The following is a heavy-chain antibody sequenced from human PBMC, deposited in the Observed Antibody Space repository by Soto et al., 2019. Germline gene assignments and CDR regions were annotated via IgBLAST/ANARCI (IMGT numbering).Heavy chain of an antibody. Sequence: QVQLVQSGAEVKKPGASVKVSCKASGYTFTSYDINWVRQATGQGLEWMGWMNPNSGTTGYAQKFQGRVTMTRNTSITTAYMGRSSLRSEETAVYYCARKISGSYRFDYWGQGNLVTVSS. V-gene: IGHV1-8*01. CDR3: ARKISGSYRFDY. CDR1: GYTFTSYD. J-gene: IGHJ4*02. CDR2: MNPNSGTT. D-gene: IGHD1-26*01.